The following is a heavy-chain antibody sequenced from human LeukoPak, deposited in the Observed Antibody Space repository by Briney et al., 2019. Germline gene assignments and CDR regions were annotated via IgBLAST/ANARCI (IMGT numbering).Heavy chain of an antibody. CDR1: AFTFSSYS. CDR2: ISSSSSYI. D-gene: IGHD2-15*01. J-gene: IGHJ4*02. Sequence: GGSLRLSCAASAFTFSSYSINWVRQAPGKVLEWVSSISSSSSYIYYGDSGKGRLTLSRDNATNSMYLQMNSLRTEDTAVYYCARVGHCGSCYLLPSAGLDYWGQGTLVTVSS. CDR3: ARVGHCGSCYLLPSAGLDY. V-gene: IGHV3-21*01.